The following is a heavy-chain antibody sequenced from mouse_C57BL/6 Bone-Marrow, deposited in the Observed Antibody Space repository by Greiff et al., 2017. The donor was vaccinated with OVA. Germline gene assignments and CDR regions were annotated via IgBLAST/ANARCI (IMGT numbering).Heavy chain of an antibody. CDR1: GFSLTSYG. V-gene: IGHV2-4*01. CDR3: AKTYYYGSNYYAMDY. Sequence: VKLVESGPGLVQPSQSLSITCTVSGFSLTSYGVHWVRQPPGKGLEWLGVIWSGGSTDYNAAFISRLSISKDNSKSQVFFKMNSLQADDTAIYYCAKTYYYGSNYYAMDYWGQGTSVTVSS. D-gene: IGHD1-1*01. CDR2: IWSGGST. J-gene: IGHJ4*01.